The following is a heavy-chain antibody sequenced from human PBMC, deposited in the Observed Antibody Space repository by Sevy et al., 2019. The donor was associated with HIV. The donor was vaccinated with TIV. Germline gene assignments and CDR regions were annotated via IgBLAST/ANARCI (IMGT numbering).Heavy chain of an antibody. CDR2: DSTSGST. CDR1: SASFSAYY. J-gene: IGHJ5*02. D-gene: IGHD3-10*01. V-gene: IGHV4-4*07. Sequence: SETLSLTCTVSSASFSAYYWSWIRQPAGKGLEWIGRDSTSGSTNYNPSLKSRVTMSLDTSKNHFSLKLSSVTAADTAIYYCARDDLVVGGGSNLFDPWGQGALVTVSS. CDR3: ARDDLVVGGGSNLFDP.